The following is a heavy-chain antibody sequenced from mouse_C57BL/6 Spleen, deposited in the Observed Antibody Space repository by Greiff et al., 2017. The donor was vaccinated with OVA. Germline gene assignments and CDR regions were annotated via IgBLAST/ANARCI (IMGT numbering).Heavy chain of an antibody. V-gene: IGHV1-7*01. Sequence: VKVVESGAELAKPGASVKLSCKASGYTFTSYWMHWVKQRPGQGLEWIGNINPSSGYTKYNQKFKGKATLTAYKSSSTAYMQLSSLTYEDSAVYYCASYFDYWGQGTTLTVSS. CDR1: GYTFTSYW. J-gene: IGHJ2*01. CDR2: INPSSGYT. CDR3: ASYFDY.